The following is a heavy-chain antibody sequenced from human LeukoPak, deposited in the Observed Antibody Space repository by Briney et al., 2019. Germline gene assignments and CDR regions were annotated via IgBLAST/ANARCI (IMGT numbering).Heavy chain of an antibody. CDR2: ISSSSSYI. CDR3: ARTTGYSSSWYVAGDFQH. CDR1: GFTFSSYS. V-gene: IGHV3-21*01. J-gene: IGHJ1*01. Sequence: PGGSLRLSCAASGFTFSSYSMNWVRQAPGKGLEWVSSISSSSSYIYYADSVKGRFTISRDNAKNTLYLQMNSLRAEDTAVYYCARTTGYSSSWYVAGDFQHWGQGTLVTVSS. D-gene: IGHD6-13*01.